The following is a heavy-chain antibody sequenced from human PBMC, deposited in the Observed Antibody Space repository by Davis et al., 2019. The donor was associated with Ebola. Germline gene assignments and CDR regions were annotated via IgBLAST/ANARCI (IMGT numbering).Heavy chain of an antibody. CDR1: GGSISSYY. Sequence: MPSETLSPTCTVSGGSISSYYWSWIRQPPGKGLEWLGYIYYSGSTNYNPSLKSRVTLSVDTSKNQFSLRRTSVTAAETAVYYCARGDHEYPSTSLWFDPWGQGTLVTVSS. J-gene: IGHJ5*02. V-gene: IGHV4-59*01. CDR3: ARGDHEYPSTSLWFDP. CDR2: IYYSGST. D-gene: IGHD2/OR15-2a*01.